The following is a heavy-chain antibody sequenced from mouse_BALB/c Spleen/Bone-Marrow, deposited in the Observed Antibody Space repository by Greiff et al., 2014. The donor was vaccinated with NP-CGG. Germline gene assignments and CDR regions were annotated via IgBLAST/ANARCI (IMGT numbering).Heavy chain of an antibody. Sequence: EVKLMESGPELVKPGASVKMYCKASGYTFTSYVMHWVKQKPGQGPEWIGNINPYNDGTKYNEKFKGKATLTSDKFSSTAYMELGSLTSEDSAVYYCARSLYGFDWYFDVWGAGTTVTVSS. V-gene: IGHV1-14*01. CDR2: INPYNDGT. D-gene: IGHD2-2*01. CDR1: GYTFTSYV. CDR3: ARSLYGFDWYFDV. J-gene: IGHJ1*01.